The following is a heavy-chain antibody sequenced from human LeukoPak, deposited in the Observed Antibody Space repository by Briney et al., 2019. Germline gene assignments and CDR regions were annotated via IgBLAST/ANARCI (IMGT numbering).Heavy chain of an antibody. CDR2: ISSSSSYI. CDR3: ARGVAAAGSDFDN. Sequence: GGSLRLSCAASGFTFSRYSMKWVRQAPGKGLEWVSSISSSSSYIYYADSVKGRFTISRDNDKNSLYLQMNSLRAEDTAVYYCARGVAAAGSDFDNWGQGTLVTV. V-gene: IGHV3-21*01. CDR1: GFTFSRYS. J-gene: IGHJ4*02. D-gene: IGHD6-13*01.